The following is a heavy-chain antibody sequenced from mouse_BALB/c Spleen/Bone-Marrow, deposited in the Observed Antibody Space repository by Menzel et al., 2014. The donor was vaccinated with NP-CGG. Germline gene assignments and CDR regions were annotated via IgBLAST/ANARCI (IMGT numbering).Heavy chain of an antibody. J-gene: IGHJ3*01. CDR3: TRRAYGGSYGFAY. CDR2: INPSTGYT. Sequence: VQLQQSGAELAKPGASVKMSCKASGYTFTNYWMHWVKQRPGQGLEWIGYINPSTGYTEYNQKFKDKATLTADKSSSTAYMQLSSLTSEGSSVFYCTRRAYGGSYGFAYWGQGTLVTVSA. D-gene: IGHD1-1*01. V-gene: IGHV1-7*01. CDR1: GYTFTNYW.